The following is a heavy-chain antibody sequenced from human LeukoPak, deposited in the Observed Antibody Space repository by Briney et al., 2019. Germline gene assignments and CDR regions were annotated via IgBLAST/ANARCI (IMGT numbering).Heavy chain of an antibody. CDR1: GFTFSSNA. CDR2: IRGSGGST. CDR3: AKLPILYCSSTSCYL. Sequence: GGSLRLACAASGFTFSSNAMSWVRQAPGKGLGWVSAIRGSGGSTHYADSVKGRFTMSRDTSKNTLYLQMNSLRAEDTAVYYCAKLPILYCSSTSCYLWGQGTLVTVSS. D-gene: IGHD2-2*01. J-gene: IGHJ4*02. V-gene: IGHV3-23*01.